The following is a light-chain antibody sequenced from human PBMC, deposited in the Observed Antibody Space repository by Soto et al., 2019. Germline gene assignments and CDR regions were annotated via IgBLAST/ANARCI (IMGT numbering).Light chain of an antibody. CDR1: SSNIGNNY. V-gene: IGLV1-51*01. CDR2: HNN. J-gene: IGLJ3*02. CDR3: GTWDSSLSAGV. Sequence: QAVVTQPPSVSAAPGQKVTISCSGSSSNIGNNYVSWYQQVPGAAPKLLIYHNNKRPSGIPDRFSGSKSGTSGALGITGLQTGDEADYYCGTWDSSLSAGVFGGGTQLTVL.